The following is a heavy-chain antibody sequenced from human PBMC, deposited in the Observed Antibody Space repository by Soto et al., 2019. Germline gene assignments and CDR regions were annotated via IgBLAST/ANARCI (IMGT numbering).Heavy chain of an antibody. V-gene: IGHV4-39*01. D-gene: IGHD2-8*01. CDR2: IYYSGST. J-gene: IGHJ5*02. CDR1: GGSIRSSSYY. Sequence: PSETLSLTCTVSGGSIRSSSYYWGWIRQPPGKGLEWIGSIYYSGSTYYNPSLKSRVTISVDTSKNQFSLKLSSVTAADTAVYYRARHWWRGIVLMVYAEQGGWFDPWGQGTLVTVSS. CDR3: ARHWWRGIVLMVYAEQGGWFDP.